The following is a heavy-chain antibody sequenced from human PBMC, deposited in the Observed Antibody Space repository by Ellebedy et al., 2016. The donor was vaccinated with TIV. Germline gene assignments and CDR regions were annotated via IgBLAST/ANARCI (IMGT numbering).Heavy chain of an antibody. CDR1: GGSFSGYY. CDR3: ARGVIGYSYGRPVYYGMDV. CDR2: INHSGST. V-gene: IGHV4-34*01. J-gene: IGHJ6*02. Sequence: MPSETLSLTCAVYGGSFSGYYWSWIRQPPGKGLEWIGEINHSGSTNYNPSLKSRVTITVDTSKNQFSLKLSSVTAADTAVYYCARGVIGYSYGRPVYYGMDVWGQGTTVTVSS. D-gene: IGHD5-18*01.